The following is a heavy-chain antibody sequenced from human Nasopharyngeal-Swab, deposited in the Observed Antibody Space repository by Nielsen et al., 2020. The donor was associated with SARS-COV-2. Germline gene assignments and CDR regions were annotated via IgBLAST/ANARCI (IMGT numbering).Heavy chain of an antibody. D-gene: IGHD1-26*01. CDR2: IIPILGIA. CDR1: GGTFSSYA. Sequence: SVKVSCKASGGTFSSYAISWVRQAPGQGLEWMGRIIPILGIANYAQKFQGRVTITADKSTGTAYMELSSLRSEDTAVYYCARAELRPNPYYYYYGMDVWGQGTTVTVSS. V-gene: IGHV1-69*04. CDR3: ARAELRPNPYYYYYGMDV. J-gene: IGHJ6*02.